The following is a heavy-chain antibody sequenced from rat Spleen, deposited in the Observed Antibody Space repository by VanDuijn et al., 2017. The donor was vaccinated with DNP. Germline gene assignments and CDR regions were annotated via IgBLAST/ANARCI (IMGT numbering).Heavy chain of an antibody. CDR2: ISYSGST. J-gene: IGHJ2*01. CDR1: GYAITSNY. Sequence: EVQLQESGPGLVEPSQSLSLTCSVTGYAITSNYWAWIRKFPGNKMESIGHISYSGSTNYNPSLKSRISITRDTSKNHFFLHLNSVTTEDTATYYCARWTRYFDYWGQGVMVTVSS. V-gene: IGHV3-1*01. CDR3: ARWTRYFDY. D-gene: IGHD1-7*01.